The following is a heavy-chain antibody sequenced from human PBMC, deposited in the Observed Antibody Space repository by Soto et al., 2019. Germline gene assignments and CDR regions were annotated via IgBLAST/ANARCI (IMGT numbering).Heavy chain of an antibody. CDR3: AKTGTDGSWFDP. D-gene: IGHD1-1*01. V-gene: IGHV2-70*04. Sequence: SGPTLVNPTQTLILTCTFSGFSLGTSQMRVSWIRQPPGKALEWLARIDWDDDKFYSTSLKTRLTISKDTSKNQVFLTMTNVDPVDTATYYCAKTGTDGSWFDPWGQGTLVTVSS. CDR2: IDWDDDK. CDR1: GFSLGTSQMR. J-gene: IGHJ5*02.